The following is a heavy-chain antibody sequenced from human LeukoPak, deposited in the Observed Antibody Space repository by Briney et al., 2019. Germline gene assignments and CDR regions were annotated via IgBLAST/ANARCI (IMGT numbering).Heavy chain of an antibody. CDR3: AKTDVWFGHYYYFDY. CDR1: GFTFSSYG. Sequence: GGSLRLSCAASGFTFSSYGMHWVRQAPGKGLECVAFIRYDGSNKYYADSVKGRFTISRDNSKNTLYLQKNSLRAEDTAVYYCAKTDVWFGHYYYFDYWGQGTLVTVSS. CDR2: IRYDGSNK. V-gene: IGHV3-30*02. J-gene: IGHJ4*02. D-gene: IGHD3-10*01.